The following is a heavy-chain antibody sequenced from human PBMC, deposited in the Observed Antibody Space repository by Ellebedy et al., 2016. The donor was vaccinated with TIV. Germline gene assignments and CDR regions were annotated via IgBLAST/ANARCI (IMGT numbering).Heavy chain of an antibody. D-gene: IGHD3-9*01. CDR2: ISGSGGST. Sequence: GESLKISXAASGFTFSSYAMSWVRQAPGKGLEWVSAISGSGGSTYYADSVKGRFTISRDNSKNTLYLQMNSLRAEDTAVYYCAKAYYDILTGYDHGVAYFDYWGQGTLVTVSS. V-gene: IGHV3-23*01. CDR3: AKAYYDILTGYDHGVAYFDY. CDR1: GFTFSSYA. J-gene: IGHJ4*02.